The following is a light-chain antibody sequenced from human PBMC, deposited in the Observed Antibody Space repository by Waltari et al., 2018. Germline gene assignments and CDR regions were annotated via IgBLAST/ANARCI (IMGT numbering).Light chain of an antibody. CDR1: STDIGGYDY. CDR3: CSYAGGSYV. CDR2: DVT. Sequence: QSALPQPRSVSGSPGQSVTIPCTGTSTDIGGYDYVSRYQQPPGKAPKLFIYDVTKRPAGVPDRFSCSRSGTTASLTISGLQPEDEADYYCCSYAGGSYVFGTGTKVTVL. V-gene: IGLV2-11*01. J-gene: IGLJ1*01.